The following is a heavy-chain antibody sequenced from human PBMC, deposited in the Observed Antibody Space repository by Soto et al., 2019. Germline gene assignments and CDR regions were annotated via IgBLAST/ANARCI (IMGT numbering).Heavy chain of an antibody. CDR3: ARGNAYLCYYLDY. V-gene: IGHV4-38-2*01. Sequence: SETLSLTCAVSGYFIKNGYYWGWIRQTPGKGLEWIGSLYQSGSAKYNPSLKSRFFISADTTNNQFSLKLAAVTAADTGVYYWARGNAYLCYYLDYWGQGTLVTVSS. CDR1: GYFIKNGYY. CDR2: LYQSGSA. J-gene: IGHJ4*02. D-gene: IGHD2-8*01.